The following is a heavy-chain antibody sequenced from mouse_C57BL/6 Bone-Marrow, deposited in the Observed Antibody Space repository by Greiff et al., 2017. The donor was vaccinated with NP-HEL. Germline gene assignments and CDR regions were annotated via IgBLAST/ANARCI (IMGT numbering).Heavy chain of an antibody. D-gene: IGHD1-1*01. CDR3: TKRPYYYGSKGYFDY. V-gene: IGHV14-4*01. Sequence: VQLQQPGAELVRPGASVQLSCTASGFNITDDYMHWVKQRPEQGLEWIGWIDPENGDTEYASKFQGKASIAADTSSNTAYLQLSLLTSENTAVYHCTKRPYYYGSKGYFDYWGQGTTLTVTS. J-gene: IGHJ2*01. CDR2: IDPENGDT. CDR1: GFNITDDY.